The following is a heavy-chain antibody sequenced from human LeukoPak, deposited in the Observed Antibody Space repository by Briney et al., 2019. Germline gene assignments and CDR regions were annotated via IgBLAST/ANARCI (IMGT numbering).Heavy chain of an antibody. V-gene: IGHV4-39*01. J-gene: IGHJ3*02. D-gene: IGHD3-10*01. CDR3: ARLESSRGAFDI. Sequence: SETLSLTCTVSGGSISSSSYYWGWIRQPPGKGLGWIGSIYYSGSTYYNPSLKSRVTISVDTSKNQFSLKLSSVTAADTAVYYCARLESSRGAFDIWGQGTMVTVSS. CDR2: IYYSGST. CDR1: GGSISSSSYY.